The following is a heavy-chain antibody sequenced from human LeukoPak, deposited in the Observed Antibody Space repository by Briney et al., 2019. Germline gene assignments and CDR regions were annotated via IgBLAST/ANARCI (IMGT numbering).Heavy chain of an antibody. J-gene: IGHJ5*02. Sequence: SETLSLTCSVSGGPISSYYWSWIRQPPGKQLEWVGCISCCGRANYKHSVKSRVTISGDTSKNQCSLKLTTWTAGDTAVYYCAQNAGVLQFDPWGEGSLVTASS. CDR3: AQNAGVLQFDP. V-gene: IGHV4-59*01. D-gene: IGHD4/OR15-4a*01. CDR1: GGPISSYY. CDR2: ISCCGRA.